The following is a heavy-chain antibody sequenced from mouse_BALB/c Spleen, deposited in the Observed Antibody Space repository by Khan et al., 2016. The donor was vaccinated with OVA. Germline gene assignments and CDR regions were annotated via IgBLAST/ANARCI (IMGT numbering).Heavy chain of an antibody. V-gene: IGHV5-6*01. J-gene: IGHJ3*01. CDR1: GFSFSSYS. CDR3: ASHLTGSFAY. CDR2: ISSGGDYT. Sequence: EVQVVESGGDLVRPGGSLKLSCAASGFSFSSYSMSWVRQTPDKRLEWVATISSGGDYTYYPDSVKGRFTISRDNAKNPLYLHMSSLKAEDTAIYYCASHLTGSFAYWGQGTLVTVSA. D-gene: IGHD4-1*01.